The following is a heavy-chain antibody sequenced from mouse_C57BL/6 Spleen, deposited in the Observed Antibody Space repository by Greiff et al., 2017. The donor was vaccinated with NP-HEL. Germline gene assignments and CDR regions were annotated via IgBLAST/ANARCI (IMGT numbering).Heavy chain of an antibody. D-gene: IGHD2-3*01. V-gene: IGHV1-69*01. CDR2: IDPSDSYT. Sequence: QVQLQQPGAELVMPGASVKLSCKASGYTFTSYWMHWVKQRPGQGLEWIGEIDPSDSYTNYNQKFKGKSTLTVDKSSSTAYMQLSSLTSEDSAVYYCARPCYDGYYGYYFDYWGQGTTLTVAS. CDR3: ARPCYDGYYGYYFDY. CDR1: GYTFTSYW. J-gene: IGHJ2*01.